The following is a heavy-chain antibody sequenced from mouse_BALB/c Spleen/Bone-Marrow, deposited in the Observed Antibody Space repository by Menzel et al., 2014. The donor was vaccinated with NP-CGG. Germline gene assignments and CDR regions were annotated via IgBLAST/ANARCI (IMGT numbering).Heavy chain of an antibody. J-gene: IGHJ2*01. Sequence: VKLQESGAELVKPGASVKLSCKASGYTLTSYWMHWVKQRPGQGLEWIGEINPSNGRTNYNEKFKSKATLTVDKSSSTAYMQLSSLTSEDSAVYYCARTYFDYWGQGTTLTVSS. CDR1: GYTLTSYW. CDR2: INPSNGRT. V-gene: IGHV1S81*02. CDR3: ARTYFDY.